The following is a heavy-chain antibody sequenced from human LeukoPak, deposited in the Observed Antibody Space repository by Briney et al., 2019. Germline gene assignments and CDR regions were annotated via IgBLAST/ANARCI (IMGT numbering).Heavy chain of an antibody. D-gene: IGHD6-19*01. J-gene: IGHJ4*02. V-gene: IGHV1-8*01. CDR2: MNPNSGNT. CDR3: ARGRGYSNGWFEADDY. Sequence: ASVKVSCKASGYPFISYDINWVRQATGQGLEWMGWMNPNSGNTGHAQRFQGRVTMTRNTSISTAYMEVSSLRSEDTAMYFCARGRGYSNGWFEADDYWGQGTPVTVSS. CDR1: GYPFISYD.